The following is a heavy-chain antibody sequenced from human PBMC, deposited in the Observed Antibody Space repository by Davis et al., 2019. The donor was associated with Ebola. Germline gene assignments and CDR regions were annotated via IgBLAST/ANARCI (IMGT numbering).Heavy chain of an antibody. J-gene: IGHJ4*02. CDR3: ARGLYSGYDF. D-gene: IGHD5-12*01. V-gene: IGHV1-18*01. Sequence: ASVKVSCKASGYIFTNYVMHWVRQAPGQSLEWLGWINVYKGNTEYAQKLQGRVTMTTDTTTSTAYMELRSLRSDDTAVYYCARGLYSGYDFWGQGTLVTVSS. CDR1: GYIFTNYV. CDR2: INVYKGNT.